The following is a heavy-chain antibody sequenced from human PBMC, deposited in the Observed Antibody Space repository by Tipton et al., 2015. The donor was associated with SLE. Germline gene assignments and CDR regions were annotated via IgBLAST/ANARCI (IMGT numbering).Heavy chain of an antibody. CDR1: GASITSAGYY. Sequence: TLSLTCSVSGASITSAGYYWSWMRHHPGKGLEWIGNIYFSGTTYYNPSLRSRVSISVDTSKDQFSLNLASVTAADTAVYYCARILPDYFFYGMDVWGQGTTVTVSS. D-gene: IGHD3-3*01. J-gene: IGHJ6*02. V-gene: IGHV4-31*03. CDR3: ARILPDYFFYGMDV. CDR2: IYFSGTT.